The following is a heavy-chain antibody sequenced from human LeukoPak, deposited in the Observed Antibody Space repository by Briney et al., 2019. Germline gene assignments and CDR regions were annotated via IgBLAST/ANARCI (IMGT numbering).Heavy chain of an antibody. CDR2: IYPGDSDT. V-gene: IGHV5-51*01. D-gene: IGHD6-19*01. Sequence: GESLKISCKGSGYSFTSYWIGWVRQMPGKGLEWMGIIYPGDSDTRYSPSFQGQVTISADKSISTAYLQWSSLKASDTAMYYCARQMRSAVAGGGGFDYWGQGTLVTVSS. J-gene: IGHJ4*02. CDR3: ARQMRSAVAGGGGFDY. CDR1: GYSFTSYW.